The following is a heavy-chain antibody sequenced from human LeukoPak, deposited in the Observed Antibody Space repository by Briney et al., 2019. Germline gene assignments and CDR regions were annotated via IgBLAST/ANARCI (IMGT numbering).Heavy chain of an antibody. V-gene: IGHV3-23*01. Sequence: GGSLRLSCAASEFTFRIYDMTWGRQAPGGGLWWVSVISSGGSAYYADSVKGRFTISRDNSKNTLYLEMNSLRADDTAVYYCAKASSGSYYSNFDYWGQGTLVTVSS. CDR2: ISSGGSA. D-gene: IGHD3-10*01. J-gene: IGHJ4*02. CDR3: AKASSGSYYSNFDY. CDR1: EFTFRIYD.